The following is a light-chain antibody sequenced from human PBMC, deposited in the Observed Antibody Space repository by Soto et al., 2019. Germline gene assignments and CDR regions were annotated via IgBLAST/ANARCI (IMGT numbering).Light chain of an antibody. J-gene: IGKJ1*01. CDR2: DAS. Sequence: EIVLTQSPGTLSLSPGERATLSCRASQSVSSSYLAWYQQKPGQAPRLLIYDASSRATSIPDRFRGSGSGTDFTLTISRLEPEDFAVYYCQQYGSSSTFGQGTKVEIK. CDR3: QQYGSSST. CDR1: QSVSSSY. V-gene: IGKV3-20*01.